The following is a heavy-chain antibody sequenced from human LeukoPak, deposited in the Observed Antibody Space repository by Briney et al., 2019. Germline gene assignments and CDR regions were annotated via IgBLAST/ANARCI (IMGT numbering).Heavy chain of an antibody. Sequence: SETLSLTCTVSGGSISSSSYYWGWIRQPPGKGLEWIGSFYSGGSTYYNPSLKSRITISVDTSKNQFSLKLNSVTAADTAVYYCADARGKNAFDIWGQGTLVTVSS. D-gene: IGHD2-8*01. CDR1: GGSISSSSYY. CDR3: ADARGKNAFDI. CDR2: FYSGGST. J-gene: IGHJ3*02. V-gene: IGHV4-39*01.